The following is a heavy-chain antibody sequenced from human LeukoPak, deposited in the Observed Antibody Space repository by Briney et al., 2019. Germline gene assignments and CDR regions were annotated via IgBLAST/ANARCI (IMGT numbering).Heavy chain of an antibody. CDR1: GYTFTSYG. Sequence: ASVKVSCKASGYTFTSYGISWVRQAPGQGLEWMGWISAYNGNTNYAQKLQGRVTMTTDTSTSTAYMELRSLRSEDAAVYYCATVTGGPLDYWGQGTLVTVSS. V-gene: IGHV1-18*01. CDR2: ISAYNGNT. D-gene: IGHD1-14*01. CDR3: ATVTGGPLDY. J-gene: IGHJ4*02.